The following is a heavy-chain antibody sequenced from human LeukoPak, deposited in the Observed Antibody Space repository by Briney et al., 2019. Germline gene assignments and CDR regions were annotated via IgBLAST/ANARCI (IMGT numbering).Heavy chain of an antibody. V-gene: IGHV1-69*13. D-gene: IGHD1-26*01. J-gene: IGHJ4*02. CDR3: ARDYSGRYSFGY. CDR1: GGTFSSYA. CDR2: IIPIFGTA. Sequence: SVKVSCKASGGTFSSYAISWVRQAPGQGLEWMGGIIPIFGTANYAQKLQGRVTITADASTSTAYMELSSLRSEDTAVYYCARDYSGRYSFGYWGEGTLVTVSS.